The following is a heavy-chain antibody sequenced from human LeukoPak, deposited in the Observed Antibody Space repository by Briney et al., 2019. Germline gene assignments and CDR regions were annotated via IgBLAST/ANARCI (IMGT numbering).Heavy chain of an antibody. CDR3: ATQAVAGTFDI. CDR2: IYYSGNT. CDR1: AGSIRSSTYY. Sequence: SETLSLTCTVSAGSIRSSTYYWGWIRQPPGKGLEWIGSIYYSGNTYYNPSLKSRLTISVDTSKNQFPLRLSSVTAADTAVYYCATQAVAGTFDIWGQGTMVTVSS. D-gene: IGHD6-19*01. J-gene: IGHJ3*02. V-gene: IGHV4-39*01.